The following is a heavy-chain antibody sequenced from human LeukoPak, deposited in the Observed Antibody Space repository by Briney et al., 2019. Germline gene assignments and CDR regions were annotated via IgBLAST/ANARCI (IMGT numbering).Heavy chain of an antibody. V-gene: IGHV3-7*01. Sequence: GGSLRLSCAASGFTFSFYWMSWVRQAPGKGLEWVANIKHDGSEKYYVDSVTGRFTISRDNANNSVYLQMNSLRAEDTGVYYCARDGVGIAARDFWGQGTLVTVSS. CDR3: ARDGVGIAARDF. J-gene: IGHJ4*02. D-gene: IGHD6-6*01. CDR1: GFTFSFYW. CDR2: IKHDGSEK.